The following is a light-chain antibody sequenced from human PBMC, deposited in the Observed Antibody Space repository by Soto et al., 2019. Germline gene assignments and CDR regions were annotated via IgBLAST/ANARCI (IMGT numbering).Light chain of an antibody. Sequence: QSVLTQPPSASGTPGQRVTISCSGGSSNIGSNTVSWYQQLPGAAPKLLIYISNERPSGVPDRFSGSKSGTSASLAISGLQSEDEAEYYCAAWDDSLNGPVVGGGTKLTVL. V-gene: IGLV1-44*01. CDR1: SSNIGSNT. CDR3: AAWDDSLNGPV. J-gene: IGLJ2*01. CDR2: ISN.